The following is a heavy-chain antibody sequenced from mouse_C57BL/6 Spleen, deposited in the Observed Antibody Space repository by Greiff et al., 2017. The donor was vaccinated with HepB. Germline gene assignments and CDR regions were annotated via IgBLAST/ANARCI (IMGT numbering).Heavy chain of an antibody. CDR3: ARGYYGSSRYWYFDV. CDR2: IHPNSGST. J-gene: IGHJ1*03. Sequence: VQLQQSGAELVKPGASVKLSCKASGYTFTSYWMHWVKQRPGQGLEWIGMIHPNSGSTNYNEKFKSKATLTVDKSSSTAYMQLSSLTSEDSAVYYCARGYYGSSRYWYFDVWGTGTTVTVSS. CDR1: GYTFTSYW. V-gene: IGHV1-64*01. D-gene: IGHD1-1*01.